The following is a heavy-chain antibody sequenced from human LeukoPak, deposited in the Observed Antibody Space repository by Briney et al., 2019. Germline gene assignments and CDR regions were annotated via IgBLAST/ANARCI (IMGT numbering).Heavy chain of an antibody. Sequence: GGSLRLSCAASGFPFSSYAMSWVGQAPGTGLEGVSAISGSGGSTYYADSVKGRFTISRDNSKNTLYLQMNSLRAEDTAVYYCAKEMKVATCFYFDYWGQGTLVTVSS. J-gene: IGHJ4*02. V-gene: IGHV3-23*01. D-gene: IGHD5-12*01. CDR1: GFPFSSYA. CDR3: AKEMKVATCFYFDY. CDR2: ISGSGGST.